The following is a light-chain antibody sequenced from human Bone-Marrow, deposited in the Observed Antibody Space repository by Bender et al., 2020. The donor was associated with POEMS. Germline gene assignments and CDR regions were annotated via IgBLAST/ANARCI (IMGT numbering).Light chain of an antibody. V-gene: IGLV2-23*01. J-gene: IGLJ3*02. CDR1: SSDVGGYNL. Sequence: QSALTQPASVSGSPGQSITISCTGSSSDVGGYNLVSWYQHHPGKAPKLMIYEGSRRPSGVSNRFSASKSGNTASLTISGLQAEDEAHYYCYSYADSNTWVFGGGTKVTVL. CDR3: YSYADSNTWV. CDR2: EGS.